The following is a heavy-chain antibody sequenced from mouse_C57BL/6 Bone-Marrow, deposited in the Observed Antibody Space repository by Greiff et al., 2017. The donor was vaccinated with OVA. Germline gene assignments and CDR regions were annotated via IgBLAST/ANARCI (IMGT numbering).Heavy chain of an antibody. J-gene: IGHJ4*01. D-gene: IGHD2-2*01. Sequence: VQLQQSGAELVKPGASVKMSCKASGYTFTSYWITWVKQRPGQGLEWIEDIYPGSGSTNYNEKFKSKATLTVDTSSSTAYMQLSSLTSEDSAVYYCARFYYGYDGYAMDYWGQGTSVTVSS. CDR2: IYPGSGST. CDR1: GYTFTSYW. V-gene: IGHV1-55*01. CDR3: ARFYYGYDGYAMDY.